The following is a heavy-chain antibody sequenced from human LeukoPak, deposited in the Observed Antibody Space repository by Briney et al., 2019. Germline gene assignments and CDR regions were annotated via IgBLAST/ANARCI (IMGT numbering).Heavy chain of an antibody. V-gene: IGHV1-69*04. CDR1: GGTFSSYA. Sequence: AVKVSCKASGGTFSSYAISWVRQAPGQGLKWMGRIIPILGIANYAQKFQGRVTITADKSTSTAYMELSSLRSGDTAVYYCARSYYYDSSGPYYFDYWGQGTLVTVSS. CDR2: IIPILGIA. J-gene: IGHJ4*02. CDR3: ARSYYYDSSGPYYFDY. D-gene: IGHD3-22*01.